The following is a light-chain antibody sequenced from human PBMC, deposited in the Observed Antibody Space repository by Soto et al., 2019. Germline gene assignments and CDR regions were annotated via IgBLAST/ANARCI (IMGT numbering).Light chain of an antibody. J-gene: IGLJ1*01. V-gene: IGLV2-14*01. CDR3: SSFTSGSTL. CDR1: SSDVGGYNF. CDR2: EVS. Sequence: QSALTQPASVSGSPGQSITISCTGTSSDVGGYNFVSWYQQRPGKAPKLMIYEVSNRPSGVSNRFSGSKSGNTASLTISGLQAEDEADYYCSSFTSGSTLFGTGTKLTVL.